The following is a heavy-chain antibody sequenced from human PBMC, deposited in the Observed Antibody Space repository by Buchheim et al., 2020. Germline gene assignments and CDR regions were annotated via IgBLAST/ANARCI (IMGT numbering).Heavy chain of an antibody. V-gene: IGHV3-7*01. Sequence: EVQLVESGGGLVQPGGSLRLSCAASGFTFSSYWMSWVRQAPGKGLEWVSNIKQDGSEQYYVYSVKGRFTISRANANTSLYLQMNSLRAEDTAVYYCATYGSGSYPESATFDYWGQGTL. CDR2: IKQDGSEQ. J-gene: IGHJ4*02. CDR1: GFTFSSYW. D-gene: IGHD3-10*01. CDR3: ATYGSGSYPESATFDY.